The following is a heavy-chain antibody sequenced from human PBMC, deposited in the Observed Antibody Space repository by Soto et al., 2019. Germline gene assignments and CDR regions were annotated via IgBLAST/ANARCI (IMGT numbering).Heavy chain of an antibody. CDR3: ARGEVRGAFDI. J-gene: IGHJ3*02. CDR1: GGSISDNDYY. V-gene: IGHV4-30-4*01. Sequence: QVQLQESGPGLVRPSQTLSLTCTLSGGSISDNDYYWTWIRQSPGVGLEWLGYIYTGGGTSYNPSLKSRRSISADTSSYRFSLKLTSVTAADTAVYFCARGEVRGAFDIWGPGTKVHVSS. CDR2: IYTGGGT.